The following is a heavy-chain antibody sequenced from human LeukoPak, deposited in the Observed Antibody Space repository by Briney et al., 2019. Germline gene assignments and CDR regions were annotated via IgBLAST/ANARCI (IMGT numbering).Heavy chain of an antibody. CDR1: GGSFSGYY. Sequence: PSETLSLTCAVYGGSFSGYYWNWIRQPPGKGLEWIGEINHSGSTNYNPSLKSRVTISINTSKNQFSLKLSSVTAADTAMYYCARDKGEYYDSSGYLDYWGQGTLVTVSS. J-gene: IGHJ4*02. CDR3: ARDKGEYYDSSGYLDY. V-gene: IGHV4-34*01. CDR2: INHSGST. D-gene: IGHD3-22*01.